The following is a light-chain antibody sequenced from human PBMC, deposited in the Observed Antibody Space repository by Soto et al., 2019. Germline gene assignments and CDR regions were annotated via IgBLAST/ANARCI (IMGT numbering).Light chain of an antibody. Sequence: IVLTQSPGTLSLSPGDRATLSCRASHSMSNSNLAWYQHKPGQAPRLLIYGASNRATGIPDRFSGSGSGTDFILTINRLEPEDFAVYYCQQYGSPFAFGQGTRLEIK. CDR2: GAS. CDR1: HSMSNSN. V-gene: IGKV3-20*01. CDR3: QQYGSPFA. J-gene: IGKJ5*01.